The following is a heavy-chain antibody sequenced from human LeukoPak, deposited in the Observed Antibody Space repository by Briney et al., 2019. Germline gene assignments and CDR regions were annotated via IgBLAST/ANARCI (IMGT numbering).Heavy chain of an antibody. Sequence: GGSLRLSCAASGFTFSSYWMHWVRQAPGKGLVWVSRINNDGSSTNYADSVKGRSTISRDNAKNTLYLQMNSLRAEDTAVYYCARDCSSTSCYRSGLDPWGQGTLVTVSS. CDR3: ARDCSSTSCYRSGLDP. J-gene: IGHJ5*02. V-gene: IGHV3-74*01. D-gene: IGHD2-2*01. CDR2: INNDGSST. CDR1: GFTFSSYW.